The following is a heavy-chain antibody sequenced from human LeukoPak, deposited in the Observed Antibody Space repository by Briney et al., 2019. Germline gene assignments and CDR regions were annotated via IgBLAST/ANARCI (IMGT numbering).Heavy chain of an antibody. D-gene: IGHD6-13*01. V-gene: IGHV4-4*07. CDR1: GGSISRYY. CDR3: ARGDSSSWLYYFDY. CDR2: IYTTGST. J-gene: IGHJ4*02. Sequence: HPSETLSLTCTVSGGSISRYYWSWIRQPAGKGLEWIGRIYTTGSTNYNPSLKSRVTISVDTSKNQFSLKLSSVTAADTAVYYCARGDSSSWLYYFDYWGQGTLVTVSS.